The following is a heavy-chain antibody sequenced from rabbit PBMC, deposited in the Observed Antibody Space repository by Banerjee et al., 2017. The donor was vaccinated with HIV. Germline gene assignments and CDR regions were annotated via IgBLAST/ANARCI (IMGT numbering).Heavy chain of an antibody. CDR2: IYTGSGST. V-gene: IGHV1S45*01. J-gene: IGHJ4*01. Sequence: QEQLEESGGGLVQPEGSLTLTCTASGFSFSNKYVMCWVRQAPGKGLEWIGCIYTGSGSTACASWAKGRFTISKTSSTTVTLQMTSLTAADTATYFCARETGYAGYGYAHFNLWGQGTLVTVS. CDR1: GFSFSNKYV. CDR3: ARETGYAGYGYAHFNL. D-gene: IGHD6-1*01.